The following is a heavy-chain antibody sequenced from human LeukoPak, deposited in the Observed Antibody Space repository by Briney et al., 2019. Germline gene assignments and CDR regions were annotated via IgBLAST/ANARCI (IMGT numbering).Heavy chain of an antibody. Sequence: RPSETLSLTCTVSGGSISSGGYYWSWIRQPPGKGLEWIGYIYYSGSTNYNPSLKSRVTISVDTSKNQFSLKLSSVTAADTAVYYCARVKQWLVLDYWGQGTLVTVSS. V-gene: IGHV4-61*08. D-gene: IGHD6-19*01. CDR3: ARVKQWLVLDY. CDR1: GGSISSGGYY. J-gene: IGHJ4*02. CDR2: IYYSGST.